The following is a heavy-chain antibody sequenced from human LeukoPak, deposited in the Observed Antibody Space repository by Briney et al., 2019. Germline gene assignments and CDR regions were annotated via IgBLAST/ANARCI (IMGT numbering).Heavy chain of an antibody. V-gene: IGHV1-18*01. D-gene: IGHD2-2*01. Sequence: ASVKVSCKASGYTFTSYGISWVRQAPGQGLEWMGWISAYIGNTNYAQKLQGRVTMTTDTSTSTAYMELRSLRSDDTAVYYCARDHTDIVVVPAAGLDPWGQGTLVTVSS. J-gene: IGHJ5*02. CDR3: ARDHTDIVVVPAAGLDP. CDR2: ISAYIGNT. CDR1: GYTFTSYG.